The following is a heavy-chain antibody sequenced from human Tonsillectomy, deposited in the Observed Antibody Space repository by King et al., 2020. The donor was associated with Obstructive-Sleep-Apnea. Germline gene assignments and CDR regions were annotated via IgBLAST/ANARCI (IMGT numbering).Heavy chain of an antibody. CDR2: INPNSGGA. CDR3: ARDSGYDDNGGY. J-gene: IGHJ4*02. CDR1: GYTFTDYY. Sequence: QVQLVESGAEVKKPGASVKVSCKASGYTFTDYYIHWVRQAPGQGLEWMGWINPNSGGANYAQKFQGRVTMTRDTSISTAYMELTRLRSDDTAVFYCARDSGYDDNGGYWGQGTLVTVSS. V-gene: IGHV1-2*02. D-gene: IGHD5-12*01.